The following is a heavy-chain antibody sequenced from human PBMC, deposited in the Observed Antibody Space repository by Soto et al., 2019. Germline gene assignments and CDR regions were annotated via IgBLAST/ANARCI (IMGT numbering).Heavy chain of an antibody. J-gene: IGHJ3*02. CDR2: ISHTGTT. CDR1: GGSISSYY. CDR3: ARGPPRMDAFDI. Sequence: QVQLQESGPGLVKPSETLSLTCTVSGGSISSYYWSWIRQSPGKGLEWVAYISHTGTTDYNPSLKGRLTQSLDTSKNQFSLNLTSVNAADTAVYYCARGPPRMDAFDIWGQGTKVTVSP. V-gene: IGHV4-59*01.